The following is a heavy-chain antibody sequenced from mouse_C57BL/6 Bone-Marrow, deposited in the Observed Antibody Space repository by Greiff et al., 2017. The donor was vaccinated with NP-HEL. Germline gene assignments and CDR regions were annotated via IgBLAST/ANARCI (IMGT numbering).Heavy chain of an antibody. CDR1: GYTFTSYW. CDR2: IYPGSGST. D-gene: IGHD1-1*01. Sequence: QVQLKQPGAELVKPGASVKMSCKASGYTFTSYWITWVKQRPGQGLEWIGDIYPGSGSTNYNEKFKSKATLTVDTSSSTAYMQLSSLTSEDSAVYYCATQRTFYYGSSLDYWGQGTTLTVSS. V-gene: IGHV1-55*01. J-gene: IGHJ2*01. CDR3: ATQRTFYYGSSLDY.